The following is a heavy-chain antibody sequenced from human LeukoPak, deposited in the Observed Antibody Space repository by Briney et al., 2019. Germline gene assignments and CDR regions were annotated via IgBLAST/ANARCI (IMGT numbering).Heavy chain of an antibody. V-gene: IGHV1-69*04. CDR2: IIPILGIA. CDR3: ASPEVGVNGFDY. CDR1: GGTFSSYA. D-gene: IGHD1-14*01. Sequence: SVKVSCKASGGTFSSYAISWVRQAPGQGVERMGRIIPILGIANYAQKFQGRVTITADKSTSTAYMELSSLRSEDTAVYYCASPEVGVNGFDYWGQGTLVTVSS. J-gene: IGHJ4*02.